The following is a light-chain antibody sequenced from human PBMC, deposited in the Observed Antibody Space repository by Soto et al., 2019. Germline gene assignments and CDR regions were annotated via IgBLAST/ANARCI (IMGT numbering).Light chain of an antibody. V-gene: IGKV3-15*01. J-gene: IGKJ1*01. CDR3: HHYNTYST. Sequence: EIVMTQSPATLSVSPGERVTLSCRASQGVGSTLAWYRQQPGQAPRLLIYDAYIRATGVPARFSGSGSGTEFTLTISSLQPDDFATYYCHHYNTYSTFGQGTKVDIK. CDR2: DAY. CDR1: QGVGST.